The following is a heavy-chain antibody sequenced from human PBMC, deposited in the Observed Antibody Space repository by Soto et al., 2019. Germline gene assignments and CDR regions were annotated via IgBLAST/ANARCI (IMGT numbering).Heavy chain of an antibody. V-gene: IGHV1-18*01. CDR3: ARGGYYDNVWGKLSHYGLDV. Sequence: QVQLVQSASEVMKPGASVKVSCKASGYTFIRYGITCVRQAPGQRLEWMGWISPYNDQTIYAQKLQGRVTMTADTSTRPVYMQLRSLKSDDTAVYYCARGGYYDNVWGKLSHYGLDVWGQGTSVTVSS. CDR1: GYTFIRYG. J-gene: IGHJ6*02. D-gene: IGHD3-16*01. CDR2: ISPYNDQT.